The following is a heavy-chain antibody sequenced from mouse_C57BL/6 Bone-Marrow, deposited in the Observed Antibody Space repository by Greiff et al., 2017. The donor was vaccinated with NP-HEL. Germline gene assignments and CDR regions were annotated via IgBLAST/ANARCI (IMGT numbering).Heavy chain of an antibody. D-gene: IGHD5-2*01. CDR2: ISYDGSN. Sequence: EVKLQESGPGLVKPSQSLSLTCSVTGYSITSGYYWNWIRQFPGNKLEWMGYISYDGSNNYNPSLKNRISITRDTSKNQFFLKLNSVTTEDTATYYCARDEYFAWFAYWGQGTLVTVSA. V-gene: IGHV3-6*01. CDR3: ARDEYFAWFAY. CDR1: GYSITSGYY. J-gene: IGHJ3*01.